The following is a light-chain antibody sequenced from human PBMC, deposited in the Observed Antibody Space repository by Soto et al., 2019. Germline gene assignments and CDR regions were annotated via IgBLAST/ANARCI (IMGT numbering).Light chain of an antibody. CDR3: LLYYGGAQV. J-gene: IGLJ2*01. V-gene: IGLV7-43*01. CDR1: TGAVTSGFY. CDR2: STS. Sequence: QAVVTQEPSLTVSPGGTVTLTCASNTGAVTSGFYPNWFQQKPGQAPRGLIYSTSKRHSWTPARFSGSLLGGQAALTLSGVQPEDEADYYCLLYYGGAQVFGGGTKVTVL.